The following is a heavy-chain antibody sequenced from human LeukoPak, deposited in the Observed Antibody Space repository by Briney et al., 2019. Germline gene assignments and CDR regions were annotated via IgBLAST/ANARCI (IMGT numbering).Heavy chain of an antibody. CDR3: ARVKCTNGVCYFDY. CDR2: IYHSGST. V-gene: IGHV4-38-2*02. J-gene: IGHJ4*02. Sequence: SETLSLTCTVSGYSISSGYYWGWIRQPPGNGLEWIGSIYHSGSTYYNPSLKSRVTISVDTSKNQFSLKLSSVTAADTAVYYCARVKCTNGVCYFDYWGQGTLVTVSS. D-gene: IGHD2-8*01. CDR1: GYSISSGYY.